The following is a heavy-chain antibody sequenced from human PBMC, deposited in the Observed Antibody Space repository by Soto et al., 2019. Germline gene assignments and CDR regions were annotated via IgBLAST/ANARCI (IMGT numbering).Heavy chain of an antibody. D-gene: IGHD6-13*01. CDR2: INNSGST. CDR3: ARGLSSIPSLYYYYFGMDV. V-gene: IGHV4-34*01. Sequence: QVQLQQWGAGLLKPSETLSLTCAVYGGSFSGYYWSWIRQPPGKGLEWIGEINNSGSTNYNPSLKTRVTISVHTPKNQFSLKLSSVTAADTAVYYWARGLSSIPSLYYYYFGMDVWGQGTTVTVSS. CDR1: GGSFSGYY. J-gene: IGHJ6*02.